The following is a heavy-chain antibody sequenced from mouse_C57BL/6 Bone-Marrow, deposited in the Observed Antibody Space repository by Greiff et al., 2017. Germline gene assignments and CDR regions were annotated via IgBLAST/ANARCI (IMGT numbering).Heavy chain of an antibody. CDR3: ARLYCGNPYAMDY. Sequence: EVQLQQSGAELVKPGASVKLSCTASGFNIKDYYMHWVKQRTEQGLEWIGRIGPEDGETKYAPKFQGKAPLPADTSSNTAYLQLSSLPSEDTAVYYCARLYCGNPYAMDYWGQGTSVTVSS. D-gene: IGHD2-1*01. CDR1: GFNIKDYY. CDR2: IGPEDGET. J-gene: IGHJ4*01. V-gene: IGHV14-2*01.